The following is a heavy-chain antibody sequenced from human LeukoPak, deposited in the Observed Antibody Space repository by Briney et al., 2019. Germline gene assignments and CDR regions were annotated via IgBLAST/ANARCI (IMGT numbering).Heavy chain of an antibody. V-gene: IGHV3-33*06. CDR2: IWSDGTNQ. CDR1: GSTFSHFG. Sequence: GGSLRLSCAASGSTFSHFGFHWVRQAPGKGLEWVAVIWSDGTNQYYGDSVKGRFIIYRDDSHNTVYLQMNSLRVEDTAVYYCAKDAQRGFDYSNSLEYWGQGSLVTVSS. CDR3: AKDAQRGFDYSNSLEY. D-gene: IGHD4-11*01. J-gene: IGHJ4*02.